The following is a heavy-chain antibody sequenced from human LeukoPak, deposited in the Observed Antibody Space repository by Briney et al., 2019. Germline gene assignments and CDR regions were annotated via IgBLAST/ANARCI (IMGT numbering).Heavy chain of an antibody. D-gene: IGHD3-22*01. V-gene: IGHV1-2*02. CDR1: GYTFTGYY. J-gene: IGHJ4*02. Sequence: ASVKVSCKVSGYTFTGYYMHWVRQAPGQGLEWMGWINPNSGGTNYAQKFQGRVTMTRDTSISTAYMELSRLRSDDTAVYYCARDRDYYDSSGYYPLDYWGQGSLVTVSS. CDR2: INPNSGGT. CDR3: ARDRDYYDSSGYYPLDY.